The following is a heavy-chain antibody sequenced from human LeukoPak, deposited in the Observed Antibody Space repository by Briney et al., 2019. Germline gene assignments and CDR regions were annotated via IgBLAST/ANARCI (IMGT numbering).Heavy chain of an antibody. D-gene: IGHD1/OR15-1a*01. J-gene: IGHJ3*02. V-gene: IGHV4-59*08. CDR1: GGSISSYY. Sequence: PSETLSLTCTVSGGSISSYYWSWIRQPPGKGLEWIGYIYYSGSTNYNPSLKSRVTISVDTSKNQFSLKLSSVTAADTAVYYCARHPWSNDAFDIWGQGTMVTVSS. CDR2: IYYSGST. CDR3: ARHPWSNDAFDI.